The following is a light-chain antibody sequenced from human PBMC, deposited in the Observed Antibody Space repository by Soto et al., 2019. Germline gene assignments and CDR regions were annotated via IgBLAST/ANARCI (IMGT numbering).Light chain of an antibody. J-gene: IGKJ1*01. Sequence: DIPMTQSPSTLSASVGAPVTITCRASESISIWLAWYQQKPGKAPNLLINKASSLQSEVPSRFSGSGSGTEFNLTITSLQPDDLGVYYCQQYKSSSTFGQGAKV. CDR2: KAS. V-gene: IGKV1-5*03. CDR1: ESISIW. CDR3: QQYKSSST.